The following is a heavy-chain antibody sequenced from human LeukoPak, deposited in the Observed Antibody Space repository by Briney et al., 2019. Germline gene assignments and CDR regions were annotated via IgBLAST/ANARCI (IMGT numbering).Heavy chain of an antibody. CDR3: ARRGVTMVRGVISEPFDY. CDR1: GYSFTSYW. D-gene: IGHD3-10*01. CDR2: IYPGDSDT. Sequence: GESLKISCKGSGYSFTSYWIGWVRQMPGKGLEWMGIIYPGDSDTRYSPSFQGQVTISAGKSISTAYLQWSSLKASDTAMYYCARRGVTMVRGVISEPFDYWGQGTLVTVSS. V-gene: IGHV5-51*01. J-gene: IGHJ4*02.